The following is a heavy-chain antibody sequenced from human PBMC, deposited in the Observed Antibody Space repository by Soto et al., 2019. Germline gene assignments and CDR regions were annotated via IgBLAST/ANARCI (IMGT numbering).Heavy chain of an antibody. D-gene: IGHD3-10*01. CDR1: GGTFSSYA. J-gene: IGHJ5*02. Sequence: QVPLVQSGAEVKKPGSSVTVSCKASGGTFSSYAIHWVRQAPGQGLEWMGGIIPVYGTAKYAQRLQGRVTITAAESTTTVYMELTSLTSQDTAVYYCARVTSMVRGVIDNWFDPWGHGTLVTVSS. V-gene: IGHV1-69*01. CDR2: IIPVYGTA. CDR3: ARVTSMVRGVIDNWFDP.